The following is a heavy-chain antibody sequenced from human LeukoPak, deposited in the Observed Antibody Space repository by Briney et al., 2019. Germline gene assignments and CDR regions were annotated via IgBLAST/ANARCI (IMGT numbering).Heavy chain of an antibody. V-gene: IGHV4-39*01. Sequence: PSETLSLTCTVSGGSISSSSYYWGWIRQPPGKGLEWLGSIYYSGSTYYNPSLKSRVTISVDTSKNQFSLKLSSVTAADTAVYYCARHFPVEAGTEWFDPWGQGTLVTVSS. J-gene: IGHJ5*02. D-gene: IGHD6-19*01. CDR2: IYYSGST. CDR1: GGSISSSSYY. CDR3: ARHFPVEAGTEWFDP.